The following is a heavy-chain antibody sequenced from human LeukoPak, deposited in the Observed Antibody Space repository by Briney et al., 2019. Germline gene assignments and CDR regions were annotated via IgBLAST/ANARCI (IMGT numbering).Heavy chain of an antibody. Sequence: ASVTVSCMSSGYTFTGYYMHWVRQAPGQGLDWMEGINPNSGGTDYAQQSQGRVTVTSDTSISTAYIELTRLTSVDTAVYYCTRVPGAPNYFDFWGQGTLVTVSS. CDR2: INPNSGGT. CDR3: TRVPGAPNYFDF. CDR1: GYTFTGYY. D-gene: IGHD7-27*01. J-gene: IGHJ4*02. V-gene: IGHV1-2*02.